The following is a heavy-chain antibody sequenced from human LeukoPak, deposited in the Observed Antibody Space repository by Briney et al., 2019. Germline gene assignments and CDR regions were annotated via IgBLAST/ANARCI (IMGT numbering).Heavy chain of an antibody. V-gene: IGHV4-59*01. CDR1: GGSFSGYY. CDR2: IYYSGST. CDR3: ARSSSSDPYYYGMDV. Sequence: PSETLSLTCAVYGGSFSGYYWSWIRQPPGKGLEWIGYIYYSGSTNYNPSLKSRVTISVDTSKNQSSLKLSSVTAADTAVYYCARSSSSDPYYYGMDVWGQGTTVTVSS. D-gene: IGHD6-6*01. J-gene: IGHJ6*02.